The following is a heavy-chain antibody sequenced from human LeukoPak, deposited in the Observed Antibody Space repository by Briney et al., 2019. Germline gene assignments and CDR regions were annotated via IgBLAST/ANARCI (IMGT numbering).Heavy chain of an antibody. CDR1: GGSISSGGYY. Sequence: PSQTLSLTCTVSGGSISSGGYYWSWIRQHPGKGLEWIGYIYYSGSTYYNPSLKSRVTISVDTSKNQFSLKLGSVTAADTAVYYCARQPYSSGWYSYYFDYWGQGTLVTVSS. V-gene: IGHV4-31*03. CDR2: IYYSGST. J-gene: IGHJ4*02. D-gene: IGHD6-19*01. CDR3: ARQPYSSGWYSYYFDY.